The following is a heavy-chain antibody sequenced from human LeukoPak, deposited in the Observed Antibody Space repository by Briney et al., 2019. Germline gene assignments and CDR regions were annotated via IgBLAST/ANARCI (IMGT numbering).Heavy chain of an antibody. Sequence: PSETLSLTCAVYGGSFSGYYWSWIRQPPGKGLEWIGEINYSGSTNYNPSLKSRVTISVDTSKNQFSLKLSSVTAADTAVYYCARDLGRGYSYGYHYYYYMDVWGKGTTVTVSS. CDR3: ARDLGRGYSYGYHYYYYMDV. D-gene: IGHD5-18*01. CDR1: GGSFSGYY. CDR2: INYSGST. J-gene: IGHJ6*03. V-gene: IGHV4-34*01.